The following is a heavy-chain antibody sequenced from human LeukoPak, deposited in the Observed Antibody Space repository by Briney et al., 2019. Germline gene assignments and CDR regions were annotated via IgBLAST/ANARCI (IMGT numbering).Heavy chain of an antibody. Sequence: PGGSLRLSCSASGFTFSRYAMHWVRQAPGKGLEWVSYISSRGSYTYYADSVKGRFTISRDNAKNSLYLQMNSLRAEDTAVYYCARIDAFDIWGQGTMVTVSS. CDR3: ARIDAFDI. CDR2: ISSRGSYT. V-gene: IGHV3-21*06. J-gene: IGHJ3*02. CDR1: GFTFSRYA.